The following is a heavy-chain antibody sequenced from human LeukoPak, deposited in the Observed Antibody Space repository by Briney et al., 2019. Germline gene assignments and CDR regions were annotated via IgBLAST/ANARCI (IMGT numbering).Heavy chain of an antibody. Sequence: SETLSLTCAAYGGSFSGYYWSWIRQPPGKGLEWIGEINHSGSTNYNPSLKSRVTISVDTSKNQFSLKLSSVTAADTAVYYCARLGYCSSTSCYILDYWGQGTLVTVSS. CDR1: GGSFSGYY. CDR3: ARLGYCSSTSCYILDY. V-gene: IGHV4-34*01. J-gene: IGHJ4*02. CDR2: INHSGST. D-gene: IGHD2-2*02.